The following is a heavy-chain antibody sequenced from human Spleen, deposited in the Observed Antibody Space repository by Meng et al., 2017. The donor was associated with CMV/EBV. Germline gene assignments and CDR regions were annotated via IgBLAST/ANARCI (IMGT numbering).Heavy chain of an antibody. CDR3: ARDLCHGRYMLFGY. Sequence: ASVKVSCKASGYTFTTYYVHWVRQAPGQGLEWMAIIDPSGGSTNYAETFQGRVTLTSDTSTSTVYMEVSSLTSEDTAVYYCARDLCHGRYMLFGYWGQGTLVTVSS. CDR2: IDPSGGST. D-gene: IGHD3-10*02. J-gene: IGHJ4*02. CDR1: GYTFTTYY. V-gene: IGHV1-46*01.